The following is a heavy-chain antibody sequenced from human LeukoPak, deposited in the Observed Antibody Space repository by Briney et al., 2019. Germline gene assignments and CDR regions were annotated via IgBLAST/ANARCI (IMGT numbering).Heavy chain of an antibody. J-gene: IGHJ4*02. CDR2: IIPIFGTA. CDR1: GGTFSSYA. D-gene: IGHD2-2*01. CDR3: ARDIVVVPAAGAGYFDY. Sequence: SVKVSCKASGGTFSSYAISWVRQVPGQGLEWMGGIIPIFGTANYAQKFQGRVTITADESTSTAYMELSSLRSEDTAVYYCARDIVVVPAAGAGYFDYWGQGTLVTVSS. V-gene: IGHV1-69*13.